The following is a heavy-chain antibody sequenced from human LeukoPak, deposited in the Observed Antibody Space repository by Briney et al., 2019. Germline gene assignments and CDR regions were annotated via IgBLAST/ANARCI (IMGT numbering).Heavy chain of an antibody. D-gene: IGHD1-26*01. CDR3: ARRPLELNYYMDV. J-gene: IGHJ6*03. V-gene: IGHV3-9*01. Sequence: GRSLRLSCAASGFTFDDYAMHWVRQAPGKGLEWVSGISWNSGSIGYADSVKGRFTISRDNSKNTLYLQMNSLRAEDTAVYYCARRPLELNYYMDVWGKGTTVTVSS. CDR2: ISWNSGSI. CDR1: GFTFDDYA.